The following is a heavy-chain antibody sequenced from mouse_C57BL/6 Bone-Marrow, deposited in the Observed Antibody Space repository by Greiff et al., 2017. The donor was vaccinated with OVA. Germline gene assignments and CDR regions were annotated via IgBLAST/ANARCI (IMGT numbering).Heavy chain of an antibody. CDR1: GYTFTSYW. D-gene: IGHD1-1*01. CDR2: IHPSDSDT. J-gene: IGHJ2*01. CDR3: ATGITTVVAPVFDY. Sequence: QVQLQQPGAELVKPGASVKVSCKASGYTFTSYWMHWVKQRPGQGLEWIGRIHPSDSDTNYNQKFKGKATLTVDKSSSTAYMQLSSLTSEDSAVYYCATGITTVVAPVFDYWGQGTTLTVSS. V-gene: IGHV1-74*01.